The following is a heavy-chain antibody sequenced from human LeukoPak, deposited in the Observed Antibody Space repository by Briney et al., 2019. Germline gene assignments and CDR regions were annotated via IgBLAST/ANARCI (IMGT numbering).Heavy chain of an antibody. V-gene: IGHV1-2*02. CDR3: ARDLGYSRRYYDFSD. D-gene: IGHD3-3*01. CDR2: INPDSGGT. J-gene: IGHJ4*02. CDR1: GYTFTGYY. Sequence: ASVKVSCKASGYTFTGYYMHWVRQAPGQGLEWMGWINPDSGGTNYAQKFQGRVTMTRDTSITTAYMELSRLTSDDTAVYYCARDLGYSRRYYDFSDWGQGTLVTVFS.